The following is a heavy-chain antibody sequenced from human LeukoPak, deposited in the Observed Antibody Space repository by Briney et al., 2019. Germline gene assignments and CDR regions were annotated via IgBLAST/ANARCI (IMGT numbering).Heavy chain of an antibody. CDR2: ISGDGGST. J-gene: IGHJ4*02. Sequence: AGGSLRVSCAASGFTFDDYAMHWVRQAAGKGLEWVSLISGDGGSTYNADSVKGRFTISRDNSKNSLYLQMNSLRTEDTALYYCAKGGIAAKSMTFDYWGQGTLVTVSS. CDR1: GFTFDDYA. CDR3: AKGGIAAKSMTFDY. V-gene: IGHV3-43*02. D-gene: IGHD6-13*01.